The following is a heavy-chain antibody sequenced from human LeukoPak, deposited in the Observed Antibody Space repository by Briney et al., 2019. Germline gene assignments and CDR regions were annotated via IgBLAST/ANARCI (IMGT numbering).Heavy chain of an antibody. CDR3: ASPLGYCRGGTCSSDDY. J-gene: IGHJ4*02. D-gene: IGHD2-15*01. CDR1: GFDVSNSY. V-gene: IGHV3-53*01. CDR2: IYSGGNT. Sequence: GGSLRLSCAASGFDVSNSYMTWVRQAPGKGLEWVSVIYSGGNTYYTGSVRGRFTISRDNAKNTPYLQMNNLRAEDTAVYYCASPLGYCRGGTCSSDDYWGQGTLVTVSS.